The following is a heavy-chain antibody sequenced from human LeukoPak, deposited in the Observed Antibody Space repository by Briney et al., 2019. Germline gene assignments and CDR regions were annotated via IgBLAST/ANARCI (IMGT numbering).Heavy chain of an antibody. CDR2: INSDGSGS. CDR3: ARGRYTQE. Sequence: SGGSLRLSCAASGFNFNSYWMHWVRQAPGKGLVWVSRINSDGSGSSYADSVKGRFTISRDNAKNTLYLQMDSLRAEDTAVYYCARGRYTQEWGQGTLVTVSS. V-gene: IGHV3-74*01. J-gene: IGHJ4*02. D-gene: IGHD1-14*01. CDR1: GFNFNSYW.